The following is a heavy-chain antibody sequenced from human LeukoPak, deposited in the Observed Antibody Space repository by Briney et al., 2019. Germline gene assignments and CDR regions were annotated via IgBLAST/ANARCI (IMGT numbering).Heavy chain of an antibody. V-gene: IGHV1-2*06. J-gene: IGHJ4*02. CDR3: ASGRNNYGQGDY. Sequence: ASVKVSCKASGYTFTGYYMHWVRQAPGQGLEWMGRINPNSGGTNYAQKFQGRITMTRDTSISTVYMELSSLRFDDTAVYYCASGRNNYGQGDYWGQGTLVTVSS. D-gene: IGHD5-18*01. CDR2: INPNSGGT. CDR1: GYTFTGYY.